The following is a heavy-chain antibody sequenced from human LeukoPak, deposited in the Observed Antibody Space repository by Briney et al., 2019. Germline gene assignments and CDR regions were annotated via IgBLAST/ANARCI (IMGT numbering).Heavy chain of an antibody. V-gene: IGHV1-2*02. Sequence: ASVKVSCKASGYTFIGYYMHWVRQAPAHGPEWMGWFIPKTGGTKYAQKFHGRLTMTRDTSISTAYMELSRLGSDDTAVYYCARGPALYYDILTGSTYNYFDPWGQGTLVTVSS. CDR2: FIPKTGGT. J-gene: IGHJ5*02. CDR1: GYTFIGYY. D-gene: IGHD3-9*01. CDR3: ARGPALYYDILTGSTYNYFDP.